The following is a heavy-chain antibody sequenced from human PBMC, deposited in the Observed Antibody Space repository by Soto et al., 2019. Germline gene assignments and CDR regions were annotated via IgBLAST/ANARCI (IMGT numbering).Heavy chain of an antibody. CDR3: ARGRGYGLDFDY. CDR2: ISSSSSTI. D-gene: IGHD5-12*01. Sequence: EVQLVESGGGLVQPGGSLRLSCAASGFTFTSYSMNWVRQAPGKGLEWISYISSSSSTIYYADSVKGRFTISRDNAKNSLYLQMNSLRVEETAVYYCARGRGYGLDFDYWGQGTLVAVSS. J-gene: IGHJ4*02. V-gene: IGHV3-48*01. CDR1: GFTFTSYS.